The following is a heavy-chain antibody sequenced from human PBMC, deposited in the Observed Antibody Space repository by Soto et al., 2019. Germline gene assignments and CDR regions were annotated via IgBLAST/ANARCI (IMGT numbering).Heavy chain of an antibody. CDR1: GFIFRNFA. Sequence: QVQLVESGGGVVQPGRSLRLSCAVSGFIFRNFAMHWVRQATGKGLEWVSIIYYDGSHKFYADSVKGRFTISRDNSENTLYLQMNSLRPEDTAVYYCAKGSFGKGVTNDFWGQGTLVTVSS. CDR3: AKGSFGKGVTNDF. D-gene: IGHD2-8*01. J-gene: IGHJ4*02. CDR2: IYYDGSHK. V-gene: IGHV3-30*18.